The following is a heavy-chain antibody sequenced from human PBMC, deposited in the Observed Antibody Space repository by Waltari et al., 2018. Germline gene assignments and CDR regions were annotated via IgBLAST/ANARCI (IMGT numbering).Heavy chain of an antibody. CDR2: INHSGST. Sequence: QVQLHQWGAGLLKPSETLSLTCAVYSGSFSDYYWSWIRQPPGKGLEWIGQINHSGSTNFNPSLKSRVTLSVDTSKDQVSLKLSSVTAADTAVYYCARTRIKGTSPYYWGQGTLVTVSS. J-gene: IGHJ4*02. CDR3: ARTRIKGTSPYY. V-gene: IGHV4-34*01. D-gene: IGHD1-1*01. CDR1: SGSFSDYY.